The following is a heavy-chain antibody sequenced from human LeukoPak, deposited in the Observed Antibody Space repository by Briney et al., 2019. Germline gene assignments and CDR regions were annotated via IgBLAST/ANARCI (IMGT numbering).Heavy chain of an antibody. CDR2: IRSTANGYAT. D-gene: IGHD3-10*01. V-gene: IGHV3-73*01. CDR3: TGNYYGSGSYADFDY. CDR1: GFTFSGSA. Sequence: GGSLRLSCAASGFTFSGSALHWVRQASGKGLEWVGRIRSTANGYATAYAAPVKGRFTISRDDSKNTAYLQMDSLKTEGTAVYYCTGNYYGSGSYADFDYWGQGTLVTVSS. J-gene: IGHJ4*02.